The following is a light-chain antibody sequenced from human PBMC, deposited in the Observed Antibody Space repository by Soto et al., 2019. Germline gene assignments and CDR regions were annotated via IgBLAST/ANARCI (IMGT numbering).Light chain of an antibody. Sequence: DIQMTQYPSTLSASVGDXVXXTCPASQNINSCPAWYKKNTGKQNNLPIHDASSLESGVTSRFSGSGYGTEFTLTISSLHPDDFATYYCQHYNTYPWTFGQGTKVDIK. CDR1: QNINSC. J-gene: IGKJ1*01. CDR2: DAS. CDR3: QHYNTYPWT. V-gene: IGKV1-5*01.